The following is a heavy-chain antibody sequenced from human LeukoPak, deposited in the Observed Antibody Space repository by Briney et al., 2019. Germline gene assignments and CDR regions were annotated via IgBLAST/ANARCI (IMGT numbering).Heavy chain of an antibody. CDR3: ARDEGLRSPSYYYGMDV. J-gene: IGHJ6*02. D-gene: IGHD3-3*01. CDR2: IYYSGST. Sequence: SQTLSLTCTVSGGPISSGGYYWSWIRQHPGKGLEWIGYIYYSGSTYYNPSLKSRVTISVDTSKNQFSLKLSSVTAADTAVYYCARDEGLRSPSYYYGMDVWGQGTTVTVSS. V-gene: IGHV4-31*03. CDR1: GGPISSGGYY.